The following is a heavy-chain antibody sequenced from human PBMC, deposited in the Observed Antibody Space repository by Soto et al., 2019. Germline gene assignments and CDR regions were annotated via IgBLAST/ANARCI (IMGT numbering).Heavy chain of an antibody. CDR3: AHFAYWGGDCYSFVDY. J-gene: IGHJ4*02. V-gene: IGHV2-5*02. CDR2: MYWDDDK. D-gene: IGHD2-21*02. Sequence: QITLKESGPPLVKPTQTLTLTCTFSGFSLSTSGVGVGWIRQPPGKALEWLALMYWDDDKRYSPSLKSRLTITKATSKNQVVLTMTTMDPLDTATYYCAHFAYWGGDCYSFVDYWGQGTLVTVSS. CDR1: GFSLSTSGVG.